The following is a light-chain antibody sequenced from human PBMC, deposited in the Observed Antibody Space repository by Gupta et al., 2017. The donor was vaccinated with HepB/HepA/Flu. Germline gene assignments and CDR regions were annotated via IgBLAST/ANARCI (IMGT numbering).Light chain of an antibody. Sequence: ETVLTQSPGTLSLSPGESVTLSCRASQIIGSISLAWYQQKPGQAPRLIIYGASNRATGIPDRGSGSGSGADFSLTRARLEPEDFAVYYCQHHCPSLYTFGQGTKLEI. V-gene: IGKV3-20*01. CDR1: QIIGSIS. J-gene: IGKJ2*01. CDR3: QHHCPSLYT. CDR2: GAS.